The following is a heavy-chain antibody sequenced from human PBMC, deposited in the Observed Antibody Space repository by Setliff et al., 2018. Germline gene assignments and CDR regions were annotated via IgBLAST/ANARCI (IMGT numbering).Heavy chain of an antibody. CDR2: TIPLFGTT. CDR3: ARERGDIVTTTSYYYYLDV. V-gene: IGHV1-69*05. CDR1: GYTFTNYG. D-gene: IGHD5-12*01. J-gene: IGHJ6*03. Sequence: GASVKVSCKASGYTFTNYGINWVRQAPGQGLEWMGGTIPLFGTTDYAQKFHGRVTIITDESTSTAYMELSSLRSEDTAVYYCARERGDIVTTTSYYYYLDVWGKGTTVTVSS.